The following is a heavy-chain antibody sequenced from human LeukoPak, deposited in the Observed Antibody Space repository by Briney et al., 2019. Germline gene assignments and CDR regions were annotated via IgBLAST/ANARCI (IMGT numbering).Heavy chain of an antibody. J-gene: IGHJ4*02. Sequence: SETLSLTCTVSGGSISSGDYYWSWIRQPPGKGLEWIGYIYYSGSTYYNPSLKSRVTISVDTSKNQFSLKLSSVTAADTAVYYCARGGMTGYYRSYYFDYWGQGTLVTVSS. CDR2: IYYSGST. CDR1: GGSISSGDYY. D-gene: IGHD3-9*01. CDR3: ARGGMTGYYRSYYFDY. V-gene: IGHV4-30-4*01.